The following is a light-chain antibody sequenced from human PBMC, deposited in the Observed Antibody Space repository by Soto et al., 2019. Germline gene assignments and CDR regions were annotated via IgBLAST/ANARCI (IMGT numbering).Light chain of an antibody. CDR3: CSSAGSSTYV. CDR1: SSDVGTYSL. CDR2: EDN. Sequence: QSVLTQPASVSGSPGQSITISCTGTSSDVGTYSLVSWYQQHPGRAPKLMIYEDNKRPSGVSNRFSGSKSGNTASLTISGLQAEDQAHYYCCSSAGSSTYVFGIGTKVTVL. J-gene: IGLJ1*01. V-gene: IGLV2-23*01.